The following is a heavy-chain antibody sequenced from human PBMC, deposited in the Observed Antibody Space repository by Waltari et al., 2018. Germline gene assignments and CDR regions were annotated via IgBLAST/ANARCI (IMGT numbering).Heavy chain of an antibody. D-gene: IGHD1-1*01. J-gene: IGHJ4*02. CDR2: ISGSGSST. CDR1: GFTFSSYA. CDR3: AKGLDVYNQPGDY. V-gene: IGHV3-23*01. Sequence: EVQLLESGGGLVQPGGSLRVSCAASGFTFSSYAMNWVGQAPGEGLEWVAGISGSGSSTYNADSVKGRFTITRDNSKNTLYLHMNSLRGEDTAVYYCAKGLDVYNQPGDYWGQGILVTVSS.